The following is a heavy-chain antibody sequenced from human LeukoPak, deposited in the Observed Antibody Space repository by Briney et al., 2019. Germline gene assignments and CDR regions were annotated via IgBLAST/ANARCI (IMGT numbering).Heavy chain of an antibody. D-gene: IGHD5-12*01. V-gene: IGHV4-4*02. CDR3: ALRYSAYVQQ. CDR2: IYHSGST. CDR1: GGSISSSNW. J-gene: IGHJ1*01. Sequence: SETLSLTCAVSGGSISSSNWWSWVRQPPGKGLAWIGEIYHSGSTNYNPSLKSRVTISVDKSKNQFSLKVRSVTAADTAVYYCALRYSAYVQQWGQGTLVTVSS.